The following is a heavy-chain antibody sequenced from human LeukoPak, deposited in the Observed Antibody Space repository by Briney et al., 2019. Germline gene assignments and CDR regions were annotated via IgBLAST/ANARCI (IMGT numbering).Heavy chain of an antibody. D-gene: IGHD6-13*01. Sequence: SETLSLTCTVSGGSISSYYWSWIRQPPGKGLEWIGYIYYSGSTNCNPSLKSRVTISVDTSKNQFSLKLSSVTAADTAVYYCARGSIAAAGGDRTYYFDYWGQGTLVTVSS. CDR3: ARGSIAAAGGDRTYYFDY. CDR1: GGSISSYY. V-gene: IGHV4-59*01. CDR2: IYYSGST. J-gene: IGHJ4*02.